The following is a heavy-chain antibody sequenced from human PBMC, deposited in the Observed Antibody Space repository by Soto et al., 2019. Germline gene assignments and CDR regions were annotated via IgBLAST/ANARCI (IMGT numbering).Heavy chain of an antibody. Sequence: PWGSLTHSCPASGFTFTIYAMTWVRQAPGKGLEWVSGISGTGGSTYYADSVKGRFTISRDKSKNTLYLHVNSLRAEDTAVYYCARGSAYSDYDLEYWGQGTLVTVSS. CDR1: GFTFTIYA. J-gene: IGHJ4*02. D-gene: IGHD4-17*01. V-gene: IGHV3-23*01. CDR3: ARGSAYSDYDLEY. CDR2: ISGTGGST.